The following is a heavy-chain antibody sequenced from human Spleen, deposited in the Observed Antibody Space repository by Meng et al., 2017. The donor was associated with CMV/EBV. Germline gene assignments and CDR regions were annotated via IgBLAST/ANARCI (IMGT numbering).Heavy chain of an antibody. J-gene: IGHJ5*02. Sequence: GGSLRLSCAASGFTFSGYAMSWVRQAPGKGLEWVSSISSSSTYIYYADSVKGRFTISRDNAKNSLYLQMNSLRAEDTAVYYCARALFIGWFDPWGQGTLVTVSS. CDR2: ISSSSTYI. CDR3: ARALFIGWFDP. D-gene: IGHD1-26*01. V-gene: IGHV3-21*01. CDR1: GFTFSGYA.